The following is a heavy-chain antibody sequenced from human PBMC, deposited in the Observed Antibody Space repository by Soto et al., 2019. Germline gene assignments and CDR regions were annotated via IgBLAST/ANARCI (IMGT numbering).Heavy chain of an antibody. CDR1: GGSISSYY. V-gene: IGHV4-59*01. Sequence: PSETLSLTCTVSGGSISSYYWSWIRQPPGKGLEWIGHIYYSGSTNYNPSLKSRVTTSVDTSKNQLSLKLSSVTAADTAVYYCARVRDCSGGTCYSWWFDPWGQGTLVTVSS. CDR3: ARVRDCSGGTCYSWWFDP. D-gene: IGHD2-15*01. J-gene: IGHJ5*02. CDR2: IYYSGST.